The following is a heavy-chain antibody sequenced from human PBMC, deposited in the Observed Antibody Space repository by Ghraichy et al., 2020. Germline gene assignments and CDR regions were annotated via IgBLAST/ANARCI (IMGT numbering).Heavy chain of an antibody. Sequence: ASVKVSCKASGYTFTGYYMHWVRQAPGQGLEWMGWINPNSGGTNYAQKFQGRVTMTRDTSISTAYMELSRLRSDDTAVYYCASHGGELRFLEWLSREYYYYYGMDVWGQGTTVTVSS. V-gene: IGHV1-2*02. J-gene: IGHJ6*02. CDR2: INPNSGGT. CDR1: GYTFTGYY. CDR3: ASHGGELRFLEWLSREYYYYYGMDV. D-gene: IGHD3-3*01.